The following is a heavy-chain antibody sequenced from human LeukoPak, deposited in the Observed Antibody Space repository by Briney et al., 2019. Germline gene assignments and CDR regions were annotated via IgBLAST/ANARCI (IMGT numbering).Heavy chain of an antibody. V-gene: IGHV3-21*01. Sequence: GGSLTLSCAASGRSFSSYNMNWIRQPPGKGLEWVAVISSSSSYIYYADSVKGRFTISRDNAKNSLYLQMDGLRAEDTAVYYCARNLGFWSGYFGAFDIWGQGTMVTVSS. D-gene: IGHD3-3*01. J-gene: IGHJ3*02. CDR2: ISSSSSYI. CDR1: GRSFSSYN. CDR3: ARNLGFWSGYFGAFDI.